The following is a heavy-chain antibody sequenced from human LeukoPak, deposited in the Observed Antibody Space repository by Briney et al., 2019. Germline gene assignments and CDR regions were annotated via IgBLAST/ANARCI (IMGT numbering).Heavy chain of an antibody. J-gene: IGHJ6*02. CDR1: GFTFSSYA. CDR3: ARDRGTVSQAVAGYSDYYYYYGMDV. Sequence: PGGSLRLSCAASGFTFSSYAMHWVRQAPGKGLEWVAVISYDGSNKYYADSVKGRFTISRDNSKNTLYLQMNSLRAEDTAVYYCARDRGTVSQAVAGYSDYYYYYGMDVWGQGTTVSVSS. V-gene: IGHV3-30-3*01. CDR2: ISYDGSNK. D-gene: IGHD6-19*01.